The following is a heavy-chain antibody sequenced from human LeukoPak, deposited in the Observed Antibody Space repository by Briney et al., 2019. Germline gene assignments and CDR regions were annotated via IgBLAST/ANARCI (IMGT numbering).Heavy chain of an antibody. V-gene: IGHV3-21*01. J-gene: IGHJ4*02. Sequence: PGGSLRLSCAVSGFTVSNNYMSWVRQAPGKGLEWVSSISSSSSYIYYADSVKGRFTISRDNAKNSLYLQMNSLRAEDTAVYYCARDQVAVAGTVGYFDYWGQGTLVTVSS. D-gene: IGHD6-19*01. CDR3: ARDQVAVAGTVGYFDY. CDR1: GFTVSNNY. CDR2: ISSSSSYI.